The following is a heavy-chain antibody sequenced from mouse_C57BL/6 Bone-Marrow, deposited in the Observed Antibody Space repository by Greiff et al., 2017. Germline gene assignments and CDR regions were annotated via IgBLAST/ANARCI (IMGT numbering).Heavy chain of an antibody. J-gene: IGHJ1*03. CDR2: IYPRSGNT. CDR3: ARPYYYGSRGDWYFDV. V-gene: IGHV1-81*01. Sequence: VQLQESGAELARPGASVKLSCKASGYTFTSYGISWVKQRTGQGLEWIGEIYPRSGNTYYNEKFKGKATLTADKSSSTAYMELRSLTSEDSAVYFCARPYYYGSRGDWYFDVWSTGTTVTVSS. D-gene: IGHD1-1*01. CDR1: GYTFTSYG.